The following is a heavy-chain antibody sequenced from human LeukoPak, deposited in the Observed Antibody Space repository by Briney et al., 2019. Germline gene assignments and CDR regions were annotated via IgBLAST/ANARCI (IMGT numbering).Heavy chain of an antibody. Sequence: SETLSLTCTVSGGSISSSSYYWGWIRQPPGKGLEWIGSIYYSGSTYYNPSLKSRVTISVDTSKNQFSLKLSSVTAADTAVYYCARLLDLLFDYWGQGTLVTVSS. CDR1: GGSISSSSYY. CDR3: ARLLDLLFDY. CDR2: IYYSGST. D-gene: IGHD1-1*01. V-gene: IGHV4-39*01. J-gene: IGHJ4*02.